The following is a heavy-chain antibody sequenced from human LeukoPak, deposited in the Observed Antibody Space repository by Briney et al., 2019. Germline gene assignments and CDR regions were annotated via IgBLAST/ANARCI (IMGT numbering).Heavy chain of an antibody. D-gene: IGHD5-12*01. CDR2: IYTSGST. CDR3: ARGLPSLKYSGYELGWFDP. V-gene: IGHV4-61*02. CDR1: GGSISSGSYY. J-gene: IGHJ5*02. Sequence: PSQTLSLTCTVSGGSISSGSYYWSWIRQPAGKGLEWIGRIYTSGSTNYNPSLKSRVTISVDTSKNQFSLKLSSVTAADTAVYYCARGLPSLKYSGYELGWFDPWGQGTLVTVSS.